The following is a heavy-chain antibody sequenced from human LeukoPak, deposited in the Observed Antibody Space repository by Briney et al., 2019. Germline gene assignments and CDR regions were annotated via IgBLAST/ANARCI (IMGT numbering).Heavy chain of an antibody. Sequence: SETLSLTCAVYGGSFSGYYWSWIRQPPGKGLEWIGEINHSGSTNYNPSLKSRVTISVDTSKNQFSLKLSSVTAADTAVYYCAEYYYDSSGYGDAFDIWGQGTMVTVSP. V-gene: IGHV4-34*01. CDR3: AEYYYDSSGYGDAFDI. D-gene: IGHD3-22*01. J-gene: IGHJ3*02. CDR1: GGSFSGYY. CDR2: INHSGST.